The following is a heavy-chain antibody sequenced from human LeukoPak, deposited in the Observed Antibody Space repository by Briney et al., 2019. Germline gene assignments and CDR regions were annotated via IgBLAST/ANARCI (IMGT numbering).Heavy chain of an antibody. D-gene: IGHD6-19*01. J-gene: IGHJ3*02. V-gene: IGHV4-39*01. CDR2: IYYSGST. CDR3: ARRRAVAGSVSAFDI. Sequence: SDTLSLTCTVSGGSISSSSYYWGWIRQPPGKGLEWIGSIYYSGSTYYNPSLKSRVTISVDTSKNQFSLKLSSVTAADTAVYYCARRRAVAGSVSAFDIGGQGTMVTVSA. CDR1: GGSISSSSYY.